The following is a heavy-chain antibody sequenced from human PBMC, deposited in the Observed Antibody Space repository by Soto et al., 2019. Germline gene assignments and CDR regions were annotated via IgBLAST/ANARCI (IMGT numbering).Heavy chain of an antibody. CDR3: ARNRTSLQYGMDV. CDR2: ISSSSSYI. D-gene: IGHD2-2*01. Sequence: PGGSLRLSCAAPGFTFSSYSMNWVRQAPGKGLEWVSSISSSSSYIYYADSVKGRFTISRDNAKNSLYLQMNSLRAEDTAVEDFARNRTSLQYGMDVWGQGTTVTVSS. V-gene: IGHV3-21*01. J-gene: IGHJ6*02. CDR1: GFTFSSYS.